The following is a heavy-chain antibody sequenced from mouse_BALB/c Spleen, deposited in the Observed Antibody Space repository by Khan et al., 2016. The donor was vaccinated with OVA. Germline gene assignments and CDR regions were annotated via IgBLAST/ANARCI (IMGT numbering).Heavy chain of an antibody. J-gene: IGHJ1*01. CDR1: GFNIKDTY. CDR3: ARPSYDPRDFEV. Sequence: EVQLQESGAELVKPGASVKLSCTASGFNIKDTYLHWVKQRPEKGLEWIGRIAPANGNTQYDPKFQGKATITSDKSSNTSYLQLNSLTSEDTAVYYCARPSYDPRDFEVWGAGTTVTVSS. V-gene: IGHV14-3*02. D-gene: IGHD2-3*01. CDR2: IAPANGNT.